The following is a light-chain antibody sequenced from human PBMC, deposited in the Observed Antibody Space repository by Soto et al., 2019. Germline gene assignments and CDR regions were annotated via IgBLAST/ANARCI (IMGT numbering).Light chain of an antibody. CDR3: QQYNKWPLT. J-gene: IGKJ4*01. CDR1: QSVNSN. CDR2: EAS. V-gene: IGKV3D-15*01. Sequence: EVVMTQSPATLSVSPGERATLSCRASQSVNSNLAWYQLKPDQAPRLLIYEASTRATGIPARFSGSGSGTEFTLTISSLQSEDFAVYYCQQYNKWPLTFGGGTKVEIK.